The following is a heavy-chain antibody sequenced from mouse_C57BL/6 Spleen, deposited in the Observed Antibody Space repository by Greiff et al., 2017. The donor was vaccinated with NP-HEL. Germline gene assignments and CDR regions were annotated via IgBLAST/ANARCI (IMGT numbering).Heavy chain of an antibody. V-gene: IGHV1-22*01. CDR3: ARAYGRYYYAMDY. D-gene: IGHD1-1*01. Sequence: EVQLQQSGPELVKPGASVKMSCKASGYTFTDYNMHWVKQSHGKSLEWIGYINPNNGGTSYNQKFKGKATLTVNKSSSTAYMELRSLTSEDSAVYYCARAYGRYYYAMDYWGQGTSVTVSS. CDR2: INPNNGGT. J-gene: IGHJ4*01. CDR1: GYTFTDYN.